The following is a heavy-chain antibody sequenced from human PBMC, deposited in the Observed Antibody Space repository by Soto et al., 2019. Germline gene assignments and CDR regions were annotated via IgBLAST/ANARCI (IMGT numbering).Heavy chain of an antibody. V-gene: IGHV3-53*01. CDR3: ATGGGGGGY. Sequence: EVQLVESGGGLIQPGGSLRLSCAVSGFTVSNNYMSWVRQAPGKGLEGVSVIYSGGYTAYGDSVKGRFTISRDNSKNTHYHKMSSRGADPPAGFYGATGGGGGGYWGQGTLVTVSS. CDR2: IYSGGYT. CDR1: GFTVSNNY. D-gene: IGHD3-10*01. J-gene: IGHJ4*02.